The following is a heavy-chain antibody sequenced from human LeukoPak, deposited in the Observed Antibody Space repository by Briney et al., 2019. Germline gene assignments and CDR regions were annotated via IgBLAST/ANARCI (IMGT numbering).Heavy chain of an antibody. V-gene: IGHV3-7*01. CDR2: IKEDGSVK. Sequence: PGGSLRLSCADSGFTFSRHWMDWVRQAPGKGLEGVANIKEDGSVKNYVDSVKGRFTISRDNAKNSLYLQMNSLRAEDTAVYYCARGGYCSSSSCYGGFDYWGQGTLVTVSS. D-gene: IGHD2-2*01. CDR1: GFTFSRHW. CDR3: ARGGYCSSSSCYGGFDY. J-gene: IGHJ4*02.